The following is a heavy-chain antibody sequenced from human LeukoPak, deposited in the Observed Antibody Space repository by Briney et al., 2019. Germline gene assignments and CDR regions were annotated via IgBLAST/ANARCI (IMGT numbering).Heavy chain of an antibody. CDR1: GFTFSSYA. J-gene: IGHJ4*02. V-gene: IGHV3-64*01. D-gene: IGHD1-26*01. CDR2: ISSNGGST. Sequence: GGSLRLSCAASGFTFSSYAMHWVRQAPGKGLEYVSAISSNGGSTYYANSVKGRFTISRDNSKNTLYLQMGSLRAEDMAVYYCARSQRELLRVFDYWGQGTLVTVSS. CDR3: ARSQRELLRVFDY.